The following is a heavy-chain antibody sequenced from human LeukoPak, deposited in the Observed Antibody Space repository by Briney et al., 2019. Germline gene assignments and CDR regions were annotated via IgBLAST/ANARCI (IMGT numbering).Heavy chain of an antibody. D-gene: IGHD3-10*01. J-gene: IGHJ4*02. CDR1: GFTFSTYW. Sequence: PGESLGLSCAASGFTFSTYWMHWVREAPGKGLVWVSRINSDGYSTSYADSVKGRFTISRDNAKNTLYLQMNSLRAEDTAVYYCARDLQARGLWGQGTLVTVSS. CDR3: ARDLQARGL. CDR2: INSDGYST. V-gene: IGHV3-74*01.